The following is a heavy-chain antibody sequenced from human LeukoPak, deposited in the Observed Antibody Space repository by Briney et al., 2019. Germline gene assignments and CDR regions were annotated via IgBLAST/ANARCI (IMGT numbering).Heavy chain of an antibody. Sequence: GESLKISCKASGYNFVSYWIGWVLQMPGKGLECMVIIYPGDSDTRYSPSFQGQVTVSADRSLTTAYLQWNNLRASDTAIYYCARHRHDVGTWFDPWGQGTLVTVSS. CDR1: GYNFVSYW. V-gene: IGHV5-51*01. CDR2: IYPGDSDT. D-gene: IGHD1-1*01. J-gene: IGHJ5*02. CDR3: ARHRHDVGTWFDP.